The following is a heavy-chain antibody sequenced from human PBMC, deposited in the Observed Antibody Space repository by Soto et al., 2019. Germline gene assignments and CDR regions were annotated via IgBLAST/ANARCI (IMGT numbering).Heavy chain of an antibody. D-gene: IGHD3-22*01. CDR1: GYTFTSYY. J-gene: IGHJ3*02. Sequence: GASVKVSCKASGYTFTSYYMHWVRQAPGQGLEWMGIINPSGGSTSYAQKFQGRVTMTRDTSTSTVYMELSSLRSEDTAVYYCAREGVNYYDSSANNRAPDAFDIWGQGTMVTVSS. V-gene: IGHV1-46*01. CDR3: AREGVNYYDSSANNRAPDAFDI. CDR2: INPSGGST.